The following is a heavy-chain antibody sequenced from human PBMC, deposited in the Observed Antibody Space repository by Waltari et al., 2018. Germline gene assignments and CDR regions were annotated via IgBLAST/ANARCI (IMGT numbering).Heavy chain of an antibody. V-gene: IGHV4-34*01. CDR2: INHSGSS. J-gene: IGHJ5*02. CDR1: GGYFSGYY. D-gene: IGHD6-6*01. Sequence: QVQLQQWGAGLLKPSETLSLTCAVYGGYFSGYYWSWIRQPPGKGLEWIGEINHSGSSNYNPSPKSRVTISVDTSKNQFSLKLSSVTAADTAVYYCARGVAALRYSSSSHKQGWFDPWGQGTLVTVSS. CDR3: ARGVAALRYSSSSHKQGWFDP.